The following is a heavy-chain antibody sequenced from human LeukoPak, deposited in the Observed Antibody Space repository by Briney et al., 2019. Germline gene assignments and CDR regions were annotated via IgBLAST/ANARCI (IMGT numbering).Heavy chain of an antibody. CDR1: GYTFTSYY. D-gene: IGHD6-13*01. CDR3: ARDQLPGIAAAGTIDY. J-gene: IGHJ4*02. V-gene: IGHV1-46*01. Sequence: WASVKVSCKASGYTFTSYYMHWVRQAPGQGLEWMGIINPSGGSTSYAQKFQGRVTMTRNTSTSTVYMELSSLRSEDTAVYYCARDQLPGIAAAGTIDYWGQGTLVTVSS. CDR2: INPSGGST.